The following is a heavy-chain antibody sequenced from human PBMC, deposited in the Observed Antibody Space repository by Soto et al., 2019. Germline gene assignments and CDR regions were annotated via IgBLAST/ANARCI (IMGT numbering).Heavy chain of an antibody. V-gene: IGHV1-69*06. CDR2: SVPGFGTT. Sequence: ASVKVSCQASGGTFSTYGISWVRRAPGQGLEWLGGSVPGFGTTKYTQRFQDRVMITADKSTSTAYMEIASVRSEDTAVYYCARGISHIVAEPGRDAMDVWGQGTTVTVSS. J-gene: IGHJ6*02. D-gene: IGHD2-15*01. CDR3: ARGISHIVAEPGRDAMDV. CDR1: GGTFSTYG.